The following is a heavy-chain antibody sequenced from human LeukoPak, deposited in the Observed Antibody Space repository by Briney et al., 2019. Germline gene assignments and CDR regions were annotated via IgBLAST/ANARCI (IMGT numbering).Heavy chain of an antibody. CDR3: ARDEFSHYYDSSGPYYYYGMDV. Sequence: GGSLRLSCAASGFTFSDYYMSWIRQAPGKGLEWVSYIGSSGSTIYYADSVKGRFTISRDNAKNSLYLQMNSLRAEDTAVYYCARDEFSHYYDSSGPYYYYGMDVWGQGTTVTVSS. V-gene: IGHV3-11*01. CDR2: IGSSGSTI. CDR1: GFTFSDYY. D-gene: IGHD3-22*01. J-gene: IGHJ6*02.